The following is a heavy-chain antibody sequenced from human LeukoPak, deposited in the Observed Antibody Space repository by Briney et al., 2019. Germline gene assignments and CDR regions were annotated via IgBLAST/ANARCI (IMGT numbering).Heavy chain of an antibody. D-gene: IGHD3-22*01. CDR1: GDSISGSTYY. CDR3: ARIHGGYSAY. CDR2: IYYSETP. J-gene: IGHJ4*02. V-gene: IGHV4-39*01. Sequence: PSETLSLTCTVSGDSISGSTYYWGWIRQPPGKGLEWIGSIYYSETPYYNPSLRSRVTISVDTSKNQFSLKLSSVTAADTAVYYCARIHGGYSAYWGQGTLVTVSS.